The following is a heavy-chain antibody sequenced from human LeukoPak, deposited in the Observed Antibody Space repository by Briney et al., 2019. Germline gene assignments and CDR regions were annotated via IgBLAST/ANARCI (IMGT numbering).Heavy chain of an antibody. CDR1: GFTFSTYS. Sequence: GGSLRLSCAASGFTFSTYSMNWVRQAPGKGLEWVAVISYDGSNKYYADSVKGRFTISRDNSKNTLYLQMNSLRAEDTAVYYCARGRGYSYGGGAFDIWGQGTMVTVSS. CDR2: ISYDGSNK. J-gene: IGHJ3*02. V-gene: IGHV3-30*03. CDR3: ARGRGYSYGGGAFDI. D-gene: IGHD5-18*01.